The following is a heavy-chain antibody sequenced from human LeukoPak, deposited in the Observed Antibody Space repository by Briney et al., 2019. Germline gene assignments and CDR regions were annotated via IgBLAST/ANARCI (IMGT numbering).Heavy chain of an antibody. CDR2: INQSGST. V-gene: IGHV4-34*01. J-gene: IGHJ6*02. D-gene: IGHD6-19*01. CDR3: AASYSSGWYHYYYYYGMDV. Sequence: SETLSLTCAVYGGSFSGYYWSWIRQPPGKGLEWIGEINQSGSTNYNPSLKSRVTISVDTSKNQFSLKLSSVTAADTAVYHCAASYSSGWYHYYYYYGMDVWGQGTTVTVSS. CDR1: GGSFSGYY.